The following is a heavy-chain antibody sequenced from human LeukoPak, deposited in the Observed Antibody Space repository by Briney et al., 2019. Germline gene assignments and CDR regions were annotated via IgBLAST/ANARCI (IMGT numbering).Heavy chain of an antibody. V-gene: IGHV1-69*04. CDR3: SRDRAGPVYGSGSYSVPRFDP. CDR2: IIPILGIA. Sequence: GASVKVSCKASGGTFSSYAISWVRQAPGQGLEWMGRIIPILGIANYARKFQGRVTITADKSTSTDYMELSSLRSEDTAVYYCSRDRAGPVYGSGSYSVPRFDPWGQGTLVTVSS. CDR1: GGTFSSYA. J-gene: IGHJ5*02. D-gene: IGHD3-10*01.